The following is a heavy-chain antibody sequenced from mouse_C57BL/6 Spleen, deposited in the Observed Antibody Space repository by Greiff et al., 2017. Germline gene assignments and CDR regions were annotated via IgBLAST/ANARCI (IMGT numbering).Heavy chain of an antibody. CDR1: GYAFSSYW. D-gene: IGHD4-1*01. J-gene: IGHJ2*01. CDR2: IYPGDGDT. CDR3: ARPNWGGNYFDY. V-gene: IGHV1-80*01. Sequence: QVQLKESGAELVKPGASVKISCKASGYAFSSYWMNWVKQRPGKGLEWIGQIYPGDGDTNYNGKFKGKATLTADKSSSTAYMQLSSLTSEDSAVYFCARPNWGGNYFDYWGQGTTLTVSS.